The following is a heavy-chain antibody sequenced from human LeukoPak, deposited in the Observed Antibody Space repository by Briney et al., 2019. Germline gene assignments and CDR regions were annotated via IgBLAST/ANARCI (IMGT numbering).Heavy chain of an antibody. CDR1: GFTFSSYS. CDR3: ASDIVATSGDF. J-gene: IGHJ4*02. V-gene: IGHV3-21*04. Sequence: GGSLRLSCAASGFTFSSYSMSWVRQAPGKGLEWVSSISSSSSYIYDADSVKGRFTISRDNAKNALFLRMSSLRVEDTATYYCASDIVATSGDFWGQGTLVSVSS. D-gene: IGHD5-12*01. CDR2: ISSSSSYI.